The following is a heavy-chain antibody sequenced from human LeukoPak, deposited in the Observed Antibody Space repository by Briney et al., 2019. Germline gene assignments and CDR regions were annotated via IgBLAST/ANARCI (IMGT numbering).Heavy chain of an antibody. CDR1: GYTFTSYD. V-gene: IGHV1-8*03. Sequence: EASVKVSCKASGYTFTSYDINWVRQATGQGLEWMGWMNPNSGNTGYAQKFQGRVTITRNTSISTAYMELSRLRSDDTAVYYCARDTVGATDAFDIWGQGTKVTVSS. CDR2: MNPNSGNT. J-gene: IGHJ3*02. CDR3: ARDTVGATDAFDI. D-gene: IGHD1-26*01.